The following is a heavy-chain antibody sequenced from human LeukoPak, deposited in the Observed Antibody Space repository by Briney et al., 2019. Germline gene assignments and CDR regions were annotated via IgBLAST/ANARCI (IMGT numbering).Heavy chain of an antibody. CDR3: AKDSGDSSGWSSAFDI. V-gene: IGHV3-30*18. Sequence: GGSLRLSCAASGFTFSRNGMHWVRQAPGKGLEWVAVISYDGSNKYYADSVKGRFTISRDNSKNTLYLQMNSLRAEDTAVYYCAKDSGDSSGWSSAFDIWGQGTMVTVSS. J-gene: IGHJ3*02. CDR1: GFTFSRNG. CDR2: ISYDGSNK. D-gene: IGHD6-19*01.